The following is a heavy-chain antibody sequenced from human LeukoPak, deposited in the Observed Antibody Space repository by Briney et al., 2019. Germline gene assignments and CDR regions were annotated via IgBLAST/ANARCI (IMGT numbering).Heavy chain of an antibody. CDR2: IKSKTDGGTT. J-gene: IGHJ5*02. V-gene: IGHV3-15*01. Sequence: PGGSLRLSCAASGFTFSNAWMSWVRQAPGKGLEWVGRIKSKTDGGTTDYAAPVKGRFTISRDDSKNTLYLQMNSLKTEDTAVYYYTGHRFGCSSTSCYAEPWGQGTLVTVSS. CDR1: GFTFSNAW. CDR3: TGHRFGCSSTSCYAEP. D-gene: IGHD2-2*01.